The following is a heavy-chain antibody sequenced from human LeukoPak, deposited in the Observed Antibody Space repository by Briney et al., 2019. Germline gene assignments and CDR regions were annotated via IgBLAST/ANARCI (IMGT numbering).Heavy chain of an antibody. CDR2: IIPIFGTA. CDR1: GVTFSSFA. J-gene: IGHJ4*02. Sequence: SVKVSCKASGVTFSSFAISWVRQAPGQGLEWMGGIIPIFGTANYAQKFQGRVTITADESTSTAYMELSSLRSEDTAVYYCARSPRHGDYFDYWGQGTLVTVSS. D-gene: IGHD3-16*01. CDR3: ARSPRHGDYFDY. V-gene: IGHV1-69*13.